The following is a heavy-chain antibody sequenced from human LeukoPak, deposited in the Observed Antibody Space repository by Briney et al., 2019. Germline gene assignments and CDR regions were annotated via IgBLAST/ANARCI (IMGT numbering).Heavy chain of an antibody. CDR1: GYTFTGYY. CDR3: ARDPSSTSCSFDY. D-gene: IGHD2-2*01. V-gene: IGHV1-2*02. Sequence: ASVKVSCKASGYTFTGYYMLWVRQAPGQGLEWMGWINPNSGGTNYAQKFQGRVTMTRDTSISTAYMELSRLRSDDTAVYYCARDPSSTSCSFDYWGQGTLVTVSS. CDR2: INPNSGGT. J-gene: IGHJ4*02.